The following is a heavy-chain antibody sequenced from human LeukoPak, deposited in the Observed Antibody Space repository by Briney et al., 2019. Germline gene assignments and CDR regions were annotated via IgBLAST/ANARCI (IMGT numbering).Heavy chain of an antibody. CDR1: AGSSNSGSYY. CDR3: ARIKRLSESSFGDSFDI. Sequence: SGPTLVKPSQTLSLTCIVSAGSSNSGSYYWGWVRQPAGKGLEWIGRISHSGSTKYNSSLKSRVTMSLDSSKNQFSLKLTSMTAAGTATDYCARIKRLSESSFGDSFDIWGQGTVIIVSS. J-gene: IGHJ3*02. CDR2: ISHSGST. D-gene: IGHD4-17*01. V-gene: IGHV4-61*02.